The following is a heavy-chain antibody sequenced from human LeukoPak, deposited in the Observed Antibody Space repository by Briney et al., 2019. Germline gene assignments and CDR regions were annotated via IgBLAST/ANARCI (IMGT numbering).Heavy chain of an antibody. D-gene: IGHD3-22*01. Sequence: SVKVSCKASGGTVSSYAISWVRQAPGQGLEWMGGIIPIFGTANYAQKFQGRVTITADESTSTAYMELSSLRSEDTAVYYCARDVSGSLDFDYWGQGTLVTVSS. J-gene: IGHJ4*02. V-gene: IGHV1-69*01. CDR2: IIPIFGTA. CDR3: ARDVSGSLDFDY. CDR1: GGTVSSYA.